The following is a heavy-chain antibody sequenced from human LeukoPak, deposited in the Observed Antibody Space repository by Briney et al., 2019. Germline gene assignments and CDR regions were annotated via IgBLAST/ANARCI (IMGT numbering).Heavy chain of an antibody. J-gene: IGHJ4*02. D-gene: IGHD3-10*01. CDR1: GFTFTSYW. V-gene: IGHV3-48*04. CDR2: ISSSGSTI. Sequence: GGSLRLSCTASGFTFTSYWMHWVRQAPGKGLEWVSYISSSGSTIYYADSVKGRFTISRDNAKNSLYLQINSLRAEDTAVYYCARDHYYGSGSYFVYWGQGTLVTVSS. CDR3: ARDHYYGSGSYFVY.